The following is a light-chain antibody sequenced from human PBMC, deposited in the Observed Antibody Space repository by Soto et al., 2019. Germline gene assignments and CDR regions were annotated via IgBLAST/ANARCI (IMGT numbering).Light chain of an antibody. J-gene: IGKJ1*01. CDR1: QSVSSSY. CDR3: QQDYHLPPWT. V-gene: IGKV3D-7*01. CDR2: GAS. Sequence: PGERVTLSCRASQSVSSSYLTWYQQKPGQAPRLLIYGASTRATSIPARFSGSGSGTDFTLTISSLQPEDFAVYYCQQDYHLPPWTFGQGTKVEIK.